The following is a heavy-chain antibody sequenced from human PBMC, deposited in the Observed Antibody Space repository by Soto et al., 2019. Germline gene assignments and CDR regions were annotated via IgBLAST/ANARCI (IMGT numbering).Heavy chain of an antibody. D-gene: IGHD3-16*01. Sequence: GGSLRLSCAASGFSFIDYAINWVRQVPGRGLEYVAGIGGRGGNAFYADSMKGRFSISRDNSKNTVYLHMHNLRVDDSAMYYCAKDRHSRDFPGSYDSWGQGTLVTVSS. CDR3: AKDRHSRDFPGSYDS. CDR1: GFSFIDYA. V-gene: IGHV3-23*01. CDR2: IGGRGGNA. J-gene: IGHJ5*02.